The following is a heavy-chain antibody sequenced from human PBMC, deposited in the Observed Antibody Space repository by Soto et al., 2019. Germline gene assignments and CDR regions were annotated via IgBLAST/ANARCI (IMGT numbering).Heavy chain of an antibody. CDR3: TRPSSGSEN. CDR2: IRSKANSYAT. J-gene: IGHJ4*02. D-gene: IGHD6-19*01. CDR1: GFTFSGSA. Sequence: GGSLRLSCAAAGFTFSGSAMHWVRQASGKGLEWVGRIRSKANSYATAYAASVKGRVTISRDDSKNTAYLQMNSRKTEDTAVYYCTRPSSGSENWRQGTLVTVSS. V-gene: IGHV3-73*01.